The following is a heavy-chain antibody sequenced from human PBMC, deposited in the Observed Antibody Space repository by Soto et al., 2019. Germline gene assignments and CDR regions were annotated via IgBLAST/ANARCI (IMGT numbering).Heavy chain of an antibody. J-gene: IGHJ6*02. V-gene: IGHV3-33*01. CDR1: GFTFSSYG. D-gene: IGHD3-9*01. CDR2: IWYDGSNK. CDR3: AREGQLLMNYDILTGRAALGQNYYGMDV. Sequence: PGGSLRLSCAASGFTFSSYGMHWVRQAPGKGLEWVAVIWYDGSNKYYADSVKGRFTISRDNSKNTLYLQMNSLRAEDTAVYYCAREGQLLMNYDILTGRAALGQNYYGMDVWGQGTTVTVSS.